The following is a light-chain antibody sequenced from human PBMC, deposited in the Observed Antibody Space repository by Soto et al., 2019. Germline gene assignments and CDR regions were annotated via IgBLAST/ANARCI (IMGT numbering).Light chain of an antibody. CDR3: QQYNYSPGT. CDR1: QSVSSY. Sequence: EIVLTQSPGTLSLSPGERATLSCRASQSVSSYLAWYQQKPGQAPRLLIYDASSRATGIPDRFSGSGSGTDFTLTISRLEPEDFAVYYCQQYNYSPGTFGQGTKVEIK. J-gene: IGKJ1*01. V-gene: IGKV3-20*01. CDR2: DAS.